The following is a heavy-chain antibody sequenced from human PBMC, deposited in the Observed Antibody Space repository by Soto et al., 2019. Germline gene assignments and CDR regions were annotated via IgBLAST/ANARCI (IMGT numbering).Heavy chain of an antibody. Sequence: SETLSLTCTVSGGSISRYYWNWIRQPPGKGLEWIGYIYYSGSTNYNPSLKSRVTISVDTSKNQFSLKLSSVTAADTAVYYCAKDPDYDFWSGVMDVWGRGTTVTVSS. CDR1: GGSISRYY. CDR2: IYYSGST. V-gene: IGHV4-59*01. J-gene: IGHJ6*02. D-gene: IGHD3-3*01. CDR3: AKDPDYDFWSGVMDV.